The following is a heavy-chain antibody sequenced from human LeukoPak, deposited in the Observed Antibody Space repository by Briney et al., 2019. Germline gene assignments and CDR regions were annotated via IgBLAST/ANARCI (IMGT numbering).Heavy chain of an antibody. V-gene: IGHV4-59*08. CDR1: GGSISSYY. CDR2: IYYSGST. CDR3: ASGNLEPYSWSSFDI. Sequence: PSETLSLTCTVSGGSISSYYWSWIRQPPGKGLEWIGYIYYSGSTNYNPSLKSRVTISVDTSKNQFSLKLSSVTAADTAVYYCASGNLEPYSWSSFDIWGQGTTVTVSS. J-gene: IGHJ3*02. D-gene: IGHD5-18*01.